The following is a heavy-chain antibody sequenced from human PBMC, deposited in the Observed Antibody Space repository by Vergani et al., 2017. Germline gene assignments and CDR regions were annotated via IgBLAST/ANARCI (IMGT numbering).Heavy chain of an antibody. CDR3: AKVGRSEVAGTFGAFDI. CDR1: GFSFPGYA. J-gene: IGHJ3*02. V-gene: IGHV3-23*01. CDR2: LSASDRRT. Sequence: EVQLLESGGDLVQPGGSLRLSCEASGFSFPGYAMSWVRQAPGKGLEWVSTLSASDRRTHYADSVKGRFTISRDNSKNTLFLHMNSLRPEDTAVYYSAKVGRSEVAGTFGAFDIWGQGTMVTVSS. D-gene: IGHD6-19*01.